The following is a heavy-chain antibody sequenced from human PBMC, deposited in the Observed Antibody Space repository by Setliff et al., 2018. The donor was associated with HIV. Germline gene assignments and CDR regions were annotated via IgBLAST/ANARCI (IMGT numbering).Heavy chain of an antibody. D-gene: IGHD2-15*01. CDR3: ARAPLRGGSFGWFDP. Sequence: SETLSLTCTVSGDSITSGGFYCNWFRQHPGKGLEWIGWIYYSGRTKYNPSLESRVTISVDTSKNQFSLKLSSVTAADTAVYYCARAPLRGGSFGWFDPWGQGTLVTVSS. CDR1: GDSITSGGFY. CDR2: IYYSGRT. J-gene: IGHJ5*02. V-gene: IGHV4-31*03.